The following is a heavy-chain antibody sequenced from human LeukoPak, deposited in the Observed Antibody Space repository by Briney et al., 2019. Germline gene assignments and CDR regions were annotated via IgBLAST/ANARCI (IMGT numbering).Heavy chain of an antibody. J-gene: IGHJ3*02. CDR2: ISSSSSTI. Sequence: HPGGSLRLSCAASGFTFSSYSMNWVRQAPGKGLEWVSYISSSSSTIYYADSVKGRFTISRDNAKNSLYLQMNSLRAEDTAVYYCARDRDILTGYPDAFDIWGQGTMVTVSS. D-gene: IGHD3-9*01. V-gene: IGHV3-48*01. CDR1: GFTFSSYS. CDR3: ARDRDILTGYPDAFDI.